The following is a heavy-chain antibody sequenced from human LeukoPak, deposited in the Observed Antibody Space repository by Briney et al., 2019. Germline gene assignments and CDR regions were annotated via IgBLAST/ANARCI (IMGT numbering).Heavy chain of an antibody. CDR3: ASGPATIAAAGTGYYFDY. V-gene: IGHV4-31*03. Sequence: SETLSLTCTVSGGSISSSSYYWGWVRQHPGKGLEWIGYIYYSGSTYYNPSLKSRVTISVDTSKNQFSLKLSSVTAADTAVYYCASGPATIAAAGTGYYFDYWGQGTLVTVSS. D-gene: IGHD6-13*01. CDR1: GGSISSSSYY. J-gene: IGHJ4*02. CDR2: IYYSGST.